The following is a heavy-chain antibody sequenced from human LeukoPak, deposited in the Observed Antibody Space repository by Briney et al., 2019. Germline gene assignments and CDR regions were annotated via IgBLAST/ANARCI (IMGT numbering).Heavy chain of an antibody. J-gene: IGHJ3*02. Sequence: SETLSPTCTVSGGSISSYYWSWIRQSPGKGLEYIGYIYYSGSTNYNPSLKSRVTISVDTSKNQVSLKLSSVTAADTAVYYCASYGGSTGDSIAIWGQGTMVTVSP. CDR2: IYYSGST. CDR1: GGSISSYY. V-gene: IGHV4-59*08. CDR3: ASYGGSTGDSIAI. D-gene: IGHD4-17*01.